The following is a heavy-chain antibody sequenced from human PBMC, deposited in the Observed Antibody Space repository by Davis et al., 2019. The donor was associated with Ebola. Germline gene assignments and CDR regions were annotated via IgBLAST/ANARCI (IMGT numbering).Heavy chain of an antibody. CDR1: GFIFSNYD. CDR3: GAWD. D-gene: IGHD7-27*01. J-gene: IGHJ4*02. CDR2: ISSNGGTT. V-gene: IGHV3-23*01. Sequence: GGSLRLSCAASGFIFSNYDMTWVRQAPGKGLDWVSRISSNGGTTYYADSVRGRFTISRDNSRNTLYLQMNSLRAEDTAVYCAGAWDWGQGTLVTVSS.